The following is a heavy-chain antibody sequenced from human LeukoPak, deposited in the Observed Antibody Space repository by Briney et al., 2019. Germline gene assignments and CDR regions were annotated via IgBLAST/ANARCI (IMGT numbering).Heavy chain of an antibody. CDR2: IKQDGSEK. J-gene: IGHJ4*02. V-gene: IGHV3-7*01. D-gene: IGHD2-2*01. CDR3: ARDRFRYCSSTSCSRQCDY. CDR1: GFTFSSYW. Sequence: PGGSLRLSCAASGFTFSSYWMSWVRQAPGKGLERVANIKQDGSEKYYVDSVKGRFTISRDNAKNSLYLQMSSLRAEDTAVYYCARDRFRYCSSTSCSRQCDYWGQGTLVAVSS.